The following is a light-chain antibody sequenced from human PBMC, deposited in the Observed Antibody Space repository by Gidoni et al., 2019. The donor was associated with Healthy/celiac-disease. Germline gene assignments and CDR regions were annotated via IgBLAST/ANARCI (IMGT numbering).Light chain of an antibody. V-gene: IGKV3-15*01. CDR3: QQYNNWPPA. Sequence: EIVMTQSPATLSVSPGERATLSCRASQSVSSNLAWYQRKPDQAPRLLIYGASTRATGFPARFSGSGSGTEFTLTISSLQSEDFAVYYCQQYNNWPPAFGQGTKVEIK. CDR2: GAS. J-gene: IGKJ1*01. CDR1: QSVSSN.